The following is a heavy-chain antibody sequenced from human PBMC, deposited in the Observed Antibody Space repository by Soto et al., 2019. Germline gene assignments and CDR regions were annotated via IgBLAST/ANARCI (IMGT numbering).Heavy chain of an antibody. J-gene: IGHJ4*02. CDR2: IFYSGST. CDR1: GGSISGHY. CDR3: ARVGSSGWSPDY. Sequence: SETLSLTCSVSGGSISGHYWTWIRQSPGKGLEWIGYIFYSGSTNYNPSLKSRVTISVDTSKNQFSLKMSSVTAADTAVYYCARVGSSGWSPDYWGRGTL. D-gene: IGHD6-19*01. V-gene: IGHV4-59*11.